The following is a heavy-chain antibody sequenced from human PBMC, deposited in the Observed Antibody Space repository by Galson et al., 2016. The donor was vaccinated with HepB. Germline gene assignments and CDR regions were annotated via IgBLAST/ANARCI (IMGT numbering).Heavy chain of an antibody. CDR3: AGNTPSYDDVWRYPSSRRGGYYMDV. Sequence: SETLSLTCAVSGDSISSYYWSWIRQPPGKGLEWIGYTYNSGSTNSNPSLRSRVTISVDTSRNQFSLRLTSATAADTAVYYCAGNTPSYDDVWRYPSSRRGGYYMDVWGKGTTVTVSS. J-gene: IGHJ6*03. D-gene: IGHD3-3*01. CDR1: GDSISSYY. V-gene: IGHV4-59*01. CDR2: TYNSGST.